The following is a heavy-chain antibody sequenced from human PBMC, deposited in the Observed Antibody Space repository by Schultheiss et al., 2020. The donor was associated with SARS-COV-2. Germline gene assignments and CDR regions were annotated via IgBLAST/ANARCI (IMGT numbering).Heavy chain of an antibody. Sequence: SVKVSCKASGFTFVSSAVQWVRQARGQRLEWIGWIVVGSGNTNYAQKFQERVTITRDMSTSTAYMELSSLRSEDTAVYYCARGGVGATFRFDPWGQGTLVTVAS. CDR2: IVVGSGNT. J-gene: IGHJ5*02. V-gene: IGHV1-58*01. CDR1: GFTFVSSA. CDR3: ARGGVGATFRFDP. D-gene: IGHD1-26*01.